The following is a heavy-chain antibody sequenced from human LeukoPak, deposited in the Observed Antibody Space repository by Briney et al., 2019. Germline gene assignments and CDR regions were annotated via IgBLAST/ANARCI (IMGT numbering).Heavy chain of an antibody. D-gene: IGHD3-22*01. CDR1: GFTFNNYA. Sequence: GGSLRLSCAASGFTFNNYAMSWVRQAPGKGLEWVSVISGSDTSAYYADSVKGRFTISRDDSKNTLYLQMNSLRAEDMAVYYCAKPMIVEGVEAFDIWGQGTMVTVSS. CDR2: ISGSDTSA. V-gene: IGHV3-23*01. J-gene: IGHJ3*02. CDR3: AKPMIVEGVEAFDI.